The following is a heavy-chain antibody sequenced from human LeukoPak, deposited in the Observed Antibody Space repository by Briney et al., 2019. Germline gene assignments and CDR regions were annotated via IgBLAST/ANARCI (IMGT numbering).Heavy chain of an antibody. J-gene: IGHJ4*02. V-gene: IGHV1-2*04. CDR2: INPNSGGT. D-gene: IGHD3-22*01. Sequence: GASVKVSCKASGYTFTGYYMHWVRQAPGQGLEWMGWINPNSGGTNYAQKFQGWVTMTRDTSISTAYMELSRLRSDDTAVYYCARGRVVTMTLLAFDYWGQGTLVTVSS. CDR1: GYTFTGYY. CDR3: ARGRVVTMTLLAFDY.